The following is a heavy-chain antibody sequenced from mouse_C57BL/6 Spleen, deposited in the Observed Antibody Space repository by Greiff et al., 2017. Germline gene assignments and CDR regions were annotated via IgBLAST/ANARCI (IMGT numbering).Heavy chain of an antibody. CDR3: ARSPHYYGSSNYYAMDY. Sequence: QVQLQQPGTELVKPGASVKLSCKASGYTFTSYWMHWVKQRPGQGLEWIGNINPSNGGTNYNEKFKSKATLTVDKSSSTAYMQLSSLTSEGSAVYYCARSPHYYGSSNYYAMDYWGQGTSVTVSS. D-gene: IGHD1-1*01. CDR1: GYTFTSYW. V-gene: IGHV1-53*01. J-gene: IGHJ4*01. CDR2: INPSNGGT.